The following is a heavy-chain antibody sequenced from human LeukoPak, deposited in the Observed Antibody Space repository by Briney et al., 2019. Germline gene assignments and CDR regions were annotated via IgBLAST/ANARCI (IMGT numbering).Heavy chain of an antibody. D-gene: IGHD4-17*01. J-gene: IGHJ4*02. Sequence: GGSLRLSCAASGFTFSSYSMNWVRQAPGKGLEWVSYTSSISSTIYYADSVKGRFTISRDNAKNSLYLQMNSLRAEDTAVYYCAREPQRDYGDYATHGYFDYWGQGTLVTVSS. CDR2: TSSISSTI. CDR3: AREPQRDYGDYATHGYFDY. V-gene: IGHV3-48*01. CDR1: GFTFSSYS.